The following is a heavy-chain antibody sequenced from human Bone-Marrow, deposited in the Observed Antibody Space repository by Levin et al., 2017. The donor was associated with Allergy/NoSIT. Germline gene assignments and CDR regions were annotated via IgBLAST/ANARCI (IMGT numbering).Heavy chain of an antibody. V-gene: IGHV3-74*01. CDR2: INSDGSNI. J-gene: IGHJ6*03. D-gene: IGHD4-17*01. CDR1: GFTFSIYW. CDR3: VRGGYGDPESPYDYYYYYMDV. Sequence: GGSLRLSCVASGFTFSIYWMEWVRQAPGKGLVWVSHINSDGSNIIYADSVKGRFTISRDNAKNTLYLEMDSLGAEDTAVYYCVRGGYGDPESPYDYYYYYMDVWGRGTTVTVFS.